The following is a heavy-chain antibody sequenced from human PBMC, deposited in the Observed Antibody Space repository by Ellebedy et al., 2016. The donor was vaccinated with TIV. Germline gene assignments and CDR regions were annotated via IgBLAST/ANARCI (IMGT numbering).Heavy chain of an antibody. CDR3: ARDPPAGWGYYDYGMDV. J-gene: IGHJ6*02. D-gene: IGHD1-26*01. CDR1: GYTFTSYG. CDR2: ISAYNGNT. Sequence: AASVKVSCKASGYTFTSYGISWVRQAPGQGLEWMGWISAYNGNTNYAQKLQGRVTMTTDTSTSTAYMELRSLRSDDTAVYYCARDPPAGWGYYDYGMDVWGQGTTVTVSS. V-gene: IGHV1-18*01.